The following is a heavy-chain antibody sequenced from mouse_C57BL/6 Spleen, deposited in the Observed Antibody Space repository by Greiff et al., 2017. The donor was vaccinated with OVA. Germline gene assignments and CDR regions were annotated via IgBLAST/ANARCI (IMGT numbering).Heavy chain of an antibody. J-gene: IGHJ2*01. CDR1: GYTFTSYW. CDR3: TRFITTVVDY. Sequence: EVQLQESGTVLARPGASVKMYCKTSGYTFTSYWMHWVKQRPGQGLEWIGAIYPGNSDTSYNQKFKGKAKLTAVTSDSTAYMELSSLTNEDSAVYYCTRFITTVVDYWGQGTTLTVSS. V-gene: IGHV1-5*01. D-gene: IGHD1-1*01. CDR2: IYPGNSDT.